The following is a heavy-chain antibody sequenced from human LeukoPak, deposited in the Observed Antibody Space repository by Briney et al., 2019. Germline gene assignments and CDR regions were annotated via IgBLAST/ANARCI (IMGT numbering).Heavy chain of an antibody. Sequence: SETLSLTCAVSGGSISSSNWWSWVRQPPGKGLEWIGEIYHSGSTNYNPSLKSRVTISVDKSENQFSLKLSSVTAADTAVYYCARDPGYYDFWSGYYDHGNWFDPWGQGTLVTVSS. CDR1: GGSISSSNW. D-gene: IGHD3-3*01. V-gene: IGHV4-4*02. CDR3: ARDPGYYDFWSGYYDHGNWFDP. CDR2: IYHSGST. J-gene: IGHJ5*02.